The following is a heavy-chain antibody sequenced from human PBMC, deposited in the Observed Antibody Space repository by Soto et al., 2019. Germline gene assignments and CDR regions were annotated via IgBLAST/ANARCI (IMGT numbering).Heavy chain of an antibody. CDR1: GGYISSSSYY. V-gene: IGHV4-39*01. J-gene: IGHJ6*03. Sequence: PSETLSLTCTVSGGYISSSSYYWGWIRQPPGKGLEWIGSIYYSGSTYYNPSLKSRVTISVDTSKNQFSLKLSSVTAADTAVYYCARQGAAHHYYYYYMDVWGKGTTVTVSS. CDR2: IYYSGST. D-gene: IGHD6-6*01. CDR3: ARQGAAHHYYYYYMDV.